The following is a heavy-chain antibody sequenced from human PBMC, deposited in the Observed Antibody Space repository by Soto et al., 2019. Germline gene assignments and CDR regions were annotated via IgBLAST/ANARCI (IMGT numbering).Heavy chain of an antibody. CDR1: GGSISSYY. D-gene: IGHD2-8*01. Sequence: QVQLQESGPGLVKPSETLSLTCTVSGGSISSYYWSWIRQPPGKGLEWIGYIYYSGSTNYNPSLKRRVTISVDTSKNQFSLKLSSVTAADTAVYYCARVNVLMVYAMGDRWFDPWGQGTLVTVSS. CDR3: ARVNVLMVYAMGDRWFDP. CDR2: IYYSGST. J-gene: IGHJ5*02. V-gene: IGHV4-59*01.